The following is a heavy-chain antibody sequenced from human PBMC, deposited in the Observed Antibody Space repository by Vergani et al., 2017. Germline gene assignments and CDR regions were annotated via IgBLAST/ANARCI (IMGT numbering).Heavy chain of an antibody. D-gene: IGHD2-2*02. CDR2: ISGSGGST. V-gene: IGHV3-23*04. CDR1: QISLSGYQ. J-gene: IGHJ4*02. CDR3: AKVNVVVPAAIRYFDY. Sequence: QLVESGGGLVRPGGSLRLSCAGSQISLSGYQMHWFRQAPGKGLEWVSAISGSGGSTYYADPVKGRFTISRDNSKNTLYLQMNSLRAEDTAVYYCAKVNVVVPAAIRYFDYWGQGTLVTVSS.